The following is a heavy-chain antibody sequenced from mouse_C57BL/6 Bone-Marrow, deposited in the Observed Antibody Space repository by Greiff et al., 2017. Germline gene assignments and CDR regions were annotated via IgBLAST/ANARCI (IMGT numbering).Heavy chain of an antibody. J-gene: IGHJ4*01. V-gene: IGHV1-81*01. Sequence: VQLQQSGAELARPGASVKLSCKASGYTFTSYGISWVKQRPGQGLEWIGEIYPRSGNTYYNEKFKGKATLTADKSSSTAYMELRSLTSEDSAVYFCARVFRRAYYAMDSWGQGTTLTVSS. CDR1: GYTFTSYG. D-gene: IGHD3-1*01. CDR3: ARVFRRAYYAMDS. CDR2: IYPRSGNT.